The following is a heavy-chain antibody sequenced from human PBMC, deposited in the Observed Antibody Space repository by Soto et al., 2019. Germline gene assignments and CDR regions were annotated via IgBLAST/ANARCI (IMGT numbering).Heavy chain of an antibody. D-gene: IGHD4-17*01. V-gene: IGHV4-31*03. CDR1: GGSISRSVYY. Sequence: QVQLQESGPGLVKSSQTLSLTCSVSGGSISRSVYYWTWLRQHPGKGLEWIGHIYYAGSTYSNPSLKSRLSMSLDTSTNQFSLSLTSVTAADTAVYFCARGAADYGNAFDIWGRGTLVTVSS. J-gene: IGHJ3*02. CDR3: ARGAADYGNAFDI. CDR2: IYYAGST.